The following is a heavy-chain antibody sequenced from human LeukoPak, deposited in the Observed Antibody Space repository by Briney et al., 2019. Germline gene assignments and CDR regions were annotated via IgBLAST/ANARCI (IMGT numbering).Heavy chain of an antibody. CDR1: GFTFSSYA. V-gene: IGHV3-23*01. D-gene: IGHD1-26*01. J-gene: IGHJ4*02. Sequence: PGGSLRLSCAASGFTFSSYAMSWVRQAPGKGLEWVSAISGSGGSTYYADSVKGRFTISRDNSKNTLYLQMNSLRAEDAAVYYCARVGATYPSGTYYFDYWGQGTLVTVSS. CDR3: ARVGATYPSGTYYFDY. CDR2: ISGSGGST.